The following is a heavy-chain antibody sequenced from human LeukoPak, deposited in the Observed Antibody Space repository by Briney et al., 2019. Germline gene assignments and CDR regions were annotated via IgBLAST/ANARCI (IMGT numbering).Heavy chain of an antibody. CDR2: IFYSGST. CDR1: GGSISSYY. CDR3: ARAVGGTLDY. V-gene: IGHV4-59*01. D-gene: IGHD6-19*01. J-gene: IGHJ4*02. Sequence: PSETLSLTCTVSGGSISSYYWAWIRQPPGKGLEWIAYIFYSGSTIYNPSLKSRVTMSIDTSMNQFSLKLRSVTAADTAVYYCARAVGGTLDYWGQGTLVTVSS.